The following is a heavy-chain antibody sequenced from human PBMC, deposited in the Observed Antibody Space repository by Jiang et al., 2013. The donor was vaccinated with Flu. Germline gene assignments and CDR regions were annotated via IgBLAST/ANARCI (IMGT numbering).Heavy chain of an antibody. V-gene: IGHV5-51*01. CDR2: VYPGDSAT. J-gene: IGHJ4*02. CDR1: GYNFIGYW. CDR3: ARQNYYDSNGYLNYFDY. Sequence: GAEVKKPGGSLKISCKASGYNFIGYWIAWVRQTPGKGLEWMGSVYPGDSATKYSPSFQGQVTVSADRSITTAYLQWSSLKASDTAMYYCARQNYYDSNGYLNYFDYWGQGALVTASS. D-gene: IGHD3-22*01.